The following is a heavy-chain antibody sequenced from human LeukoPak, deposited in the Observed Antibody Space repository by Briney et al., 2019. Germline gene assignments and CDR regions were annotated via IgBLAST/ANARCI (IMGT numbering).Heavy chain of an antibody. CDR2: ISDYP. J-gene: IGHJ6*02. V-gene: IGHV3-23*05. CDR1: GFSFNTFA. CDR3: TKDSQGSYDGFWYGTYGMDV. Sequence: GGSLRLSCVASGFSFNTFALTWVRQAPGKGLEWVSTISDYPHYADSVRGRFTISRDNSRKTVFLQMNSLTPEDAATYYCTKDSQGSYDGFWYGTYGMDVWGQGTTVTVS. D-gene: IGHD3-16*01.